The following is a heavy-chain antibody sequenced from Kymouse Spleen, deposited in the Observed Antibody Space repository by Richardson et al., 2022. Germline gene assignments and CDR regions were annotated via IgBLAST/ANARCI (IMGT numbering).Heavy chain of an antibody. CDR2: TYYRSKWYN. CDR1: GDSVSSNSAA. J-gene: IGHJ6*02. CDR3: ARRITMVRGVYYYGMDV. Sequence: QVQLQQSGPGLVKPSQTLSLTCAISGDSVSSNSAAWNWIRQSPSRGLEWLGRTYYRSKWYNDYAVSVKSRITINPDTSKNQFSLQLNSVTPEDTAVYYCARRITMVRGVYYYGMDVWGQGTTVTVSS. D-gene: IGHD3-10*01. V-gene: IGHV6-1*01.